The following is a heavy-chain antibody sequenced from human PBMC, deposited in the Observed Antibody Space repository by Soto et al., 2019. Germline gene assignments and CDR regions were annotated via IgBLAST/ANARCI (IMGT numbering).Heavy chain of an antibody. CDR1: GGSFSGHY. CDR2: INHSGST. V-gene: IGHV4-34*01. J-gene: IGHJ5*02. D-gene: IGHD3-10*01. CDR3: AREIIRGVSYNWFDP. Sequence: SETLSLTCAVYGGSFSGHYWTWIRQPPGKGLEWIGEINHSGSTNYNPSLKSRVTISVDTSKNQFSLKLSSVTAADTAVYYCAREIIRGVSYNWFDPWGQGTLDTVSS.